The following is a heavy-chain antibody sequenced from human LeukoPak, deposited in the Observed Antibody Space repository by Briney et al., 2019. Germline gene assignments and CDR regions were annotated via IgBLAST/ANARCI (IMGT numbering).Heavy chain of an antibody. Sequence: ASVKVSCKASGYTFTSYYMHWVRQAPGQGLEWMGWINPNSGGTNYAQKFQGWVTMTRDPSISTAYMELSRLRSDDTAVYYCARVSLAATYFDYWGQGTLVTVSS. CDR1: GYTFTSYY. CDR3: ARVSLAATYFDY. D-gene: IGHD2-15*01. J-gene: IGHJ4*02. CDR2: INPNSGGT. V-gene: IGHV1-2*04.